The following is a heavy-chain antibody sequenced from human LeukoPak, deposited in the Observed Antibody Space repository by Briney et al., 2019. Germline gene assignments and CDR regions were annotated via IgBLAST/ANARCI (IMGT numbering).Heavy chain of an antibody. CDR2: ISGSGGST. Sequence: PGGSLRLTCAASGFTFSSYAMSWVRQAPGKGLEWVSAISGSGGSTYYADSVKGRFTISRDNSKNTLYLQMNSLRAEGTAVYYCARDQRNWNGDWFDPWGQGTLVTVSS. CDR3: ARDQRNWNGDWFDP. D-gene: IGHD1-1*01. CDR1: GFTFSSYA. V-gene: IGHV3-23*01. J-gene: IGHJ5*02.